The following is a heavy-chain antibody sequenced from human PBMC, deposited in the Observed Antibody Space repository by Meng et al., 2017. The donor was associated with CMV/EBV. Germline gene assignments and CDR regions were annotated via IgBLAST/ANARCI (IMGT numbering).Heavy chain of an antibody. CDR2: ISSSSSYI. J-gene: IGHJ4*02. CDR1: GFTFSSYS. V-gene: IGHV3-21*01. Sequence: GESLKISCAASGFTFSSYSMNWVRQAPGEGLEWVSSISSSSSYIYYADSVKGRFTISRDNAKNSLYLQMNSLRAEDTAVYYCARATYYDFWSGYYGYWGQGTLVTVSS. CDR3: ARATYYDFWSGYYGY. D-gene: IGHD3-3*01.